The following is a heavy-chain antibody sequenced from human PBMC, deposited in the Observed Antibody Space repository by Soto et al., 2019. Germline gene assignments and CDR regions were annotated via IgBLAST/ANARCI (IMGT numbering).Heavy chain of an antibody. Sequence: EVHLVESGGGLVQPGGSLRLSCAASGFTFSSQWMSWVRQTPGKGLEWVANIKGDGSAKYYVDSVRGRFTISRDNAKNSLYLQMNSLRVEDTAVYYCAISYGSPGGPWGQGTLVTVSS. CDR1: GFTFSSQW. J-gene: IGHJ5*02. CDR3: AISYGSPGGP. D-gene: IGHD4-17*01. CDR2: IKGDGSAK. V-gene: IGHV3-7*01.